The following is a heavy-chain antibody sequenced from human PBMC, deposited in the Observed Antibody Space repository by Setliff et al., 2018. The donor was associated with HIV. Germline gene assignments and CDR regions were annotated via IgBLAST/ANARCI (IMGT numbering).Heavy chain of an antibody. Sequence: ASVKVSCKASGDTYRNYAVNWVRQAPGQGLEWMGWINTNSGDTKYAQKFQGRVTMTRDTSISTAFMDLSSLRSDDTAMYYCARGVGSSWFDSWGQGTLVTVSS. CDR2: INTNSGDT. V-gene: IGHV1-2*02. J-gene: IGHJ5*01. D-gene: IGHD1-26*01. CDR1: GDTYRNYA. CDR3: ARGVGSSWFDS.